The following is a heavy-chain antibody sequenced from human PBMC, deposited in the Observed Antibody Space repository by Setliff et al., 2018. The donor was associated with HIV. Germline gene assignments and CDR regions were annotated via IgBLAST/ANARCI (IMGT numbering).Heavy chain of an antibody. CDR1: GFTFSNYW. D-gene: IGHD5-12*01. V-gene: IGHV3-7*01. Sequence: PGGSLRLSCAASGFTFSNYWMSWVRQAPGKGLEWVANIKQDGSEKYYVDSVKGRFTISRDNAKNSLYLQMNSLRAEDTAVYYCARDLGYDSFDIWGQGTMITVS. J-gene: IGHJ3*02. CDR2: IKQDGSEK. CDR3: ARDLGYDSFDI.